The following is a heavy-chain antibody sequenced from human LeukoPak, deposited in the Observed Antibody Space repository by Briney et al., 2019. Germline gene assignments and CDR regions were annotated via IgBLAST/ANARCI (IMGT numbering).Heavy chain of an antibody. CDR1: GYTFTSYG. CDR2: ISAYNGNT. J-gene: IGHJ4*02. V-gene: IGHV1-18*01. CDR3: ARDHNSLWRLTVDPFDY. Sequence: ASVKVSCKASGYTFTSYGISWVRQAPGQGLEWMGWISAYNGNTNYAQKLQGRVTMTTDTSTSTAYMELRSLRSDDTAVYYCARDHNSLWRLTVDPFDYWGQGTLVTVSS. D-gene: IGHD3-10*01.